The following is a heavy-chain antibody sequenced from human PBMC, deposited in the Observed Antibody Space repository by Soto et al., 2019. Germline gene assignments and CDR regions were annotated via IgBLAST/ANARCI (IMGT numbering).Heavy chain of an antibody. D-gene: IGHD2-2*01. CDR2: IDDSGST. CDR1: GGSISSGAYY. V-gene: IGHV4-31*03. Sequence: TLSLTCTVSGGSISSGAYYWSWIRQHPGKGLVWVGYIDDSGSTYYNPSLKSRATISVDPSKNQFSLKLSSVTDADTAVYYGAREASGWSSANWFDPWGQGTLVTVSS. CDR3: AREASGWSSANWFDP. J-gene: IGHJ5*02.